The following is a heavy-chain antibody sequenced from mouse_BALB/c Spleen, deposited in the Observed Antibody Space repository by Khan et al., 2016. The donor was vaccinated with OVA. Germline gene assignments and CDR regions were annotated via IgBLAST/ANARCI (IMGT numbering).Heavy chain of an antibody. Sequence: QVQLQQSGAELAKPGASVKMSCKASGYTFTTYWMHWVRQRPGQGLEWIGYINPTSAYTDYNQKFKDKATLTVNKSSSTAYMQLSSLTSEDSAVYYCARDRSDYWGRGTTLTVSS. V-gene: IGHV1-7*01. J-gene: IGHJ2*01. CDR2: INPTSAYT. CDR1: GYTFTTYW. CDR3: ARDRSDY.